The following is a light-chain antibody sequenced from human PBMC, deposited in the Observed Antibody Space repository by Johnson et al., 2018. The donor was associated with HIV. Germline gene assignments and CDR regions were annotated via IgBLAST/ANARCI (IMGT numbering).Light chain of an antibody. J-gene: IGLJ1*01. CDR2: ENN. CDR1: SSNIGNNY. CDR3: GTWDSSLSAYV. V-gene: IGLV1-51*02. Sequence: QSVLTQPPSVSAAPGQTVTISCSGSSSNIGNNYVSWYQQLPGTAPKLLIYENNKRPSGIPDRFSGSKSGTSATLGITGLQTGDEADYYCGTWDSSLSAYVFGTVTKVTFL.